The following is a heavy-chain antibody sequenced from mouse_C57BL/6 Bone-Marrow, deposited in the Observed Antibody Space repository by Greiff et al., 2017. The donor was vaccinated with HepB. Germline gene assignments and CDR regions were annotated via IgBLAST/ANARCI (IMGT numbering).Heavy chain of an antibody. Sequence: VQLKESGPGLVKPSQSLSLTCSVTGYSITSGYYWNWIRQFPGNKLEWMGYISYDGSNNYNPSLKNRISITRDTSKNQFFLKLNSVTTEDTATYYCARVNGYWGQGTTLTVSS. CDR1: GYSITSGYY. J-gene: IGHJ2*01. CDR2: ISYDGSN. V-gene: IGHV3-6*01. CDR3: ARVNGY.